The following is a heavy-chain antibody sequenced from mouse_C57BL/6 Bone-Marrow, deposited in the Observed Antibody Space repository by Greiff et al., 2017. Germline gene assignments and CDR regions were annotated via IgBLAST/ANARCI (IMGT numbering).Heavy chain of an antibody. V-gene: IGHV5-6*02. CDR3: ARRVYYGRSTAWFAV. CDR2: ISSGGSYT. Sequence: EVMLVESGGDLVKPGGSLKLSCAASGFTFSSYGMSWVRQTPDKRLEWVATISSGGSYTYYPDSVKGRFTISSDNAKNTLYLQMSGLRSEDRAMYYCARRVYYGRSTAWFAVWGQGTLVTVSA. CDR1: GFTFSSYG. J-gene: IGHJ3*01. D-gene: IGHD1-1*01.